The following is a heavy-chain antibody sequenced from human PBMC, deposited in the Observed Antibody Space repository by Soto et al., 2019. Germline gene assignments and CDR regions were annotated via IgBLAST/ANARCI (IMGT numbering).Heavy chain of an antibody. J-gene: IGHJ4*02. CDR3: AKDRRGWELLVVDY. Sequence: EVQLLESGGGLVQPGGSLRLSCAASGFTFSSYAMSWVRQAPGKGLEWVSAISGSGGSTYYADSVKGRFTISRDNSKNTLYLQLNSLRAEDTDVYYCAKDRRGWELLVVDYWGQGTLVTVSS. CDR2: ISGSGGST. CDR1: GFTFSSYA. D-gene: IGHD1-26*01. V-gene: IGHV3-23*01.